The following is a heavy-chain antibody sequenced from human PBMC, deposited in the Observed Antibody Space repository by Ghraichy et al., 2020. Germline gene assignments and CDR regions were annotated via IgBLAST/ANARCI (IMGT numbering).Heavy chain of an antibody. Sequence: GGSLRLSCAASGFIFSSYAMSWVRQAPGKGLEWVSTISGTGGGTYYADSVRGRFTISRDNSKNTLYLQMNSLRAEDTAVYYCAKQKSPQYHYYDSSGLSEYYFGRWGQGTLVTVSS. J-gene: IGHJ4*02. V-gene: IGHV3-23*01. D-gene: IGHD3-22*01. CDR2: ISGTGGGT. CDR3: AKQKSPQYHYYDSSGLSEYYFGR. CDR1: GFIFSSYA.